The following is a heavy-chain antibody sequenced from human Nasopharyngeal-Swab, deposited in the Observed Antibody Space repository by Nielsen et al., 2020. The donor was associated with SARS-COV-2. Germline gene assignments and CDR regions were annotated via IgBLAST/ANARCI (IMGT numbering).Heavy chain of an antibody. CDR1: GFTFSSYA. V-gene: IGHV3-23*01. CDR2: ISGSGGST. J-gene: IGHJ6*02. D-gene: IGHD4/OR15-4a*01. Sequence: GASLKISCAASGFTFSSYAMSWVRQAPGKGVEWVSAISGSGGSTYYADSVKGRFTISRDNSKNTLYLQMNSLRAEDTAVYYCAKDGGLTTFPYYYYYGMDVWGQGTTVTVSS. CDR3: AKDGGLTTFPYYYYYGMDV.